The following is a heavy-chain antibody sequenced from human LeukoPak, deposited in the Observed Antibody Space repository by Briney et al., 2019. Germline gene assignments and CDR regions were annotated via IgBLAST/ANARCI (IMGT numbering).Heavy chain of an antibody. CDR2: IYYSGST. CDR1: GGSISSYY. CDR3: ARDGGIGDIVVVPAALDAFDI. Sequence: SETLSLTCTVSGGSISSYYWSWIRQPPGKGLDWIGYIYYSGSTNYNPSLKSRVTISVDTSKNQFSLKLSSVTAADTAVYYCARDGGIGDIVVVPAALDAFDIWGQGTMVTVSS. D-gene: IGHD2-2*01. J-gene: IGHJ3*02. V-gene: IGHV4-59*01.